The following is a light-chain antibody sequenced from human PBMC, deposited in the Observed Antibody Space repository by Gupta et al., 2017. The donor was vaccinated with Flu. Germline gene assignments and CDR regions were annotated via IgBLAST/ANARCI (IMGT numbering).Light chain of an antibody. V-gene: IGKV1-12*01. J-gene: IGKJ1*01. CDR3: QRTDNFPWT. Sequence: LRVSAASSLESGVPTRFSGSGSGTDFTLTISRLQPEDFATYYCQRTDNFPWTFGQGTKVEIK. CDR2: AAS.